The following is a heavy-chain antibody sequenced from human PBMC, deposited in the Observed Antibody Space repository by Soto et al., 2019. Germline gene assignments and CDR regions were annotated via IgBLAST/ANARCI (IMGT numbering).Heavy chain of an antibody. CDR3: ARLGYYDYIWGSYRYDIFDY. CDR2: IYYSGST. V-gene: IGHV4-59*08. CDR1: GGSISSYY. D-gene: IGHD3-16*02. J-gene: IGHJ4*02. Sequence: PSETLSLTCTVSGGSISSYYWSWIRQPPGKGLEWIGYIYYSGSTNYSPSLKSRVTISVDTSKNQFSLKLSSVTAADTAVYYCARLGYYDYIWGSYRYDIFDYWGQGTLVTVSS.